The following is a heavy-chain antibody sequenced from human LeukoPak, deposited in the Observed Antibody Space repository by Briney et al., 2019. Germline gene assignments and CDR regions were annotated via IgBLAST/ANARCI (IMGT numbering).Heavy chain of an antibody. CDR2: ISSSSSTI. CDR1: GFTFSDYY. V-gene: IGHV3-11*04. J-gene: IGHJ5*02. D-gene: IGHD6-19*01. CDR3: ARELAVGGTWFDP. Sequence: GGSLRLSCAASGFTFSDYYMNWVRQAPGKGLEWVSYISSSSSTIYYADSVKGRFTISRDNAKNTLYLQMNSLRAEDTAVYYCARELAVGGTWFDPWGQGTLDTVSS.